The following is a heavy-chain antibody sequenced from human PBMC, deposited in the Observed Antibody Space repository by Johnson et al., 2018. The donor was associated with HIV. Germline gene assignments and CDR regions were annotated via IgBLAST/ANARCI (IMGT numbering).Heavy chain of an antibody. CDR3: AKERHLVRAFDI. CDR1: GFTFSSYG. J-gene: IGHJ3*02. CDR2: NSYDGGNK. D-gene: IGHD6-6*01. Sequence: QVQLVESGGGVVQPGGSLRLSCAASGFTFSSYGLHWVRRAPGKGRGWVAVNSYDGGNKFYANPVKGLLTTSRANSKDMLYLQMNSLRAEDTAVYYCAKERHLVRAFDIWGQGTMVTVSS. V-gene: IGHV3-30*18.